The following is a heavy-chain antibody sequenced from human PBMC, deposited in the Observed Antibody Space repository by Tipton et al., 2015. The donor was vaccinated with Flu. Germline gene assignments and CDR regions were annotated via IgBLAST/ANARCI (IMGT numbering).Heavy chain of an antibody. D-gene: IGHD3-22*01. CDR2: IYHSGST. CDR1: GGSISSGGYS. Sequence: TLSLTCAVSGGSISSGGYSWSWIRQPPGKGLEWIGYIYHSGSTYYNPSLKSRVTISVDRSKNQFSLKLSSVTAADTAVYYCARAPTYYYDSSGGGNDAFDIWSQGTMVTVSS. J-gene: IGHJ3*02. V-gene: IGHV4-30-2*01. CDR3: ARAPTYYYDSSGGGNDAFDI.